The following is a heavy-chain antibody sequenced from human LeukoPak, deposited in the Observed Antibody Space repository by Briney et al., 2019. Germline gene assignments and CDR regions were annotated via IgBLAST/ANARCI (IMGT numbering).Heavy chain of an antibody. D-gene: IGHD3-22*01. Sequence: GASVKVSCKASVYSFTSYGISWVREAPGQGLEWMGWISAYNGNTNYAQKLQGRVTMTTDTSTSTAYMELRSLRSDDTAVYYCARVYYYDSSGIWGWFDPWGQGTLVTVSS. CDR2: ISAYNGNT. J-gene: IGHJ5*02. V-gene: IGHV1-18*01. CDR1: VYSFTSYG. CDR3: ARVYYYDSSGIWGWFDP.